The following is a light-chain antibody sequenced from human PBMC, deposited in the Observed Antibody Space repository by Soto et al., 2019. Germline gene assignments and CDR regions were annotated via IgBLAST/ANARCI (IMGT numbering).Light chain of an antibody. CDR2: DAY. CDR1: QSFRGL. CDR3: QQRHMWPIT. V-gene: IGKV3-11*01. J-gene: IGKJ5*01. Sequence: EVVLTQSPVTLSLSPGERATLSCRASQSFRGLLAWYQQKPGQAPRLLIYDAYNRATGIPPRFSGSGSETDFTLTISSLEPEYSAVYYCQQRHMWPITFGQGTRLEIK.